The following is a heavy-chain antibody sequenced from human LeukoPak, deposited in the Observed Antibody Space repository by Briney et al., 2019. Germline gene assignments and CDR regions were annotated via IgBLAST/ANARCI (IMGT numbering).Heavy chain of an antibody. Sequence: SQTLSLTCTVSGGSISSGGYYWSWIRQHPGKGLEWIGYIYYSGSTYYNPSLRSRVTISVDTSKNQFSLKLSSVTAADTAVYYCARRVVPAASFDPWGQGTLVTVSS. CDR2: IYYSGST. V-gene: IGHV4-31*03. J-gene: IGHJ5*02. CDR1: GGSISSGGYY. CDR3: ARRVVPAASFDP. D-gene: IGHD2-2*01.